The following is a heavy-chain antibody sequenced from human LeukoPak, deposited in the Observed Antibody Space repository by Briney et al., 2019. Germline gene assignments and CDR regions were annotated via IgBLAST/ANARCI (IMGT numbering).Heavy chain of an antibody. CDR2: ISGYNGNT. Sequence: ASVKVSCKASGYTFTNYGISWVRQAPGQGLEWMGWISGYNGNTNYAQKLQGRVTITADESTSTAYMELSSLRSEDTAVYYCARYCSSTSCYNGDYWGQGTLVTVSS. D-gene: IGHD2-2*02. CDR1: GYTFTNYG. J-gene: IGHJ4*02. CDR3: ARYCSSTSCYNGDY. V-gene: IGHV1-18*01.